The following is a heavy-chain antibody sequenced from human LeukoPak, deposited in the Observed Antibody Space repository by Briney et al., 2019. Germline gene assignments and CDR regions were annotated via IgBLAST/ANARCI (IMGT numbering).Heavy chain of an antibody. CDR3: ARDGDISSAIKFSAVPIDY. D-gene: IGHD3-9*01. CDR2: INPNSGGT. CDR1: GYTFTGYY. Sequence: GASVKVSCKASGYTFTGYYMHWVRQAPGQGLEWMGWINPNSGGTNYAQKFQGRVTMTRDTSISTAYMELSRLRSDDTAVYYWARDGDISSAIKFSAVPIDYWGQGTLVTVSS. J-gene: IGHJ4*02. V-gene: IGHV1-2*02.